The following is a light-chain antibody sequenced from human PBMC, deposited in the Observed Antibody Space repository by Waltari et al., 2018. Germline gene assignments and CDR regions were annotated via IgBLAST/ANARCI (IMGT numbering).Light chain of an antibody. CDR3: AAWDDSLNGRV. CDR1: SSNIGSNT. V-gene: IGLV1-44*01. CDR2: SNN. J-gene: IGLJ3*02. Sequence: HSVLTQPPSVSGTPGQRVTISCSGSSSNIGSNTVNWYQQLPGTASKILIYSNNQRPSGVPDRFSGSKSGTSASLAISGVQSEDEADYYCAAWDDSLNGRVFGGGTKLTVL.